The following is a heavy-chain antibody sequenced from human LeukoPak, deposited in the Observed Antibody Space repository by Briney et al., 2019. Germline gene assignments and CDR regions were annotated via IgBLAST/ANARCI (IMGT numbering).Heavy chain of an antibody. J-gene: IGHJ4*02. CDR1: GYSISSGYY. CDR2: MYHSGNT. V-gene: IGHV4-38-2*02. CDR3: AREAYYDSSGYYFTFDY. D-gene: IGHD3-22*01. Sequence: SETLSLTCTVSGYSISSGYYWGWIRQPPGKGLEWIGSMYHSGNTFYNPSLKSRVTISVDTSKNQFSLKLSSVTAADTAVYYCAREAYYDSSGYYFTFDYWGQGTLVTVSS.